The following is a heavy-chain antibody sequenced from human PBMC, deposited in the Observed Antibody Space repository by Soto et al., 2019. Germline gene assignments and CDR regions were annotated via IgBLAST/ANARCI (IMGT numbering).Heavy chain of an antibody. CDR2: IYYSGST. D-gene: IGHD3-22*01. V-gene: IGHV4-59*01. CDR1: GGSISSYY. Sequence: SETLSLTCTVSGGSISSYYWSWIRHPPGKGLEWLGYIYYSGSTNYNPSLKSRVTISVDTSKNQFSLKLSSVTAADTAVYYCARGHRSYYYDSSGYWTGFDYWGQGTLVTVSS. J-gene: IGHJ4*02. CDR3: ARGHRSYYYDSSGYWTGFDY.